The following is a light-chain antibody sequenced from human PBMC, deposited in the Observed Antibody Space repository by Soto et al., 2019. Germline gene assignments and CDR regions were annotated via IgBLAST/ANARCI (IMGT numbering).Light chain of an antibody. CDR1: HTIASVY. CDR2: DTS. CDR3: QQYDASLT. Sequence: IVLTQSPASLSLSPGERATLSCGASHTIASVYLAWYQHKPGLAPRLLIYDTSIRATGIPEGCTDSGSVTDFTLTIIILVLEYFAVYYCQQYDASLTFGGGNKVEIK. J-gene: IGKJ4*01. V-gene: IGKV3D-20*01.